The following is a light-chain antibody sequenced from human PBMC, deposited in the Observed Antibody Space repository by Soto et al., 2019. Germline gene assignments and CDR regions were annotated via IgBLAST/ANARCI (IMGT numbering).Light chain of an antibody. J-gene: IGKJ1*01. Sequence: DIQMTQSPSTLSASVGDRVTITCRASQSISSWLAWYQQKPGKAPKLLTYDASSLESGVPSMFSSSGSGTEFTLTISSLQPDEFATYYCQQYNSYWTFGQGTKVEIK. CDR2: DAS. CDR3: QQYNSYWT. CDR1: QSISSW. V-gene: IGKV1-5*01.